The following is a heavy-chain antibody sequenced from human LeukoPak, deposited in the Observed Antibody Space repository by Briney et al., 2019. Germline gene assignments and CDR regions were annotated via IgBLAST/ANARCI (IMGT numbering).Heavy chain of an antibody. CDR2: ISAGGGTT. Sequence: GGSLRLSCAASGFTFSDYWMTWVRQAPGKGLEWVSAISAGGGTTYYADSVKGRFTISRDTSKNTLYLQMNSLRAEDTAVYYCAKSGAYTSSSIDYWGQGTLVTVSS. CDR1: GFTFSDYW. D-gene: IGHD6-6*01. V-gene: IGHV3-23*01. J-gene: IGHJ4*02. CDR3: AKSGAYTSSSIDY.